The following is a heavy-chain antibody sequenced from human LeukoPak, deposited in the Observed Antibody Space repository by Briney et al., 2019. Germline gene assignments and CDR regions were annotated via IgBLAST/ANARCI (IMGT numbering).Heavy chain of an antibody. D-gene: IGHD3-10*01. CDR2: INTNGDDT. CDR1: GFTSADYA. Sequence: GGSLRLSCAASGFTSADYAMHWVRQAPGKGLEHVSTINTNGDDTYYADSVKGRFTISRDNSKRTLYLQMSSLRAEDTAVYYCVKDLRGGGYYTSFDYWGQGTLVTVSS. V-gene: IGHV3-64D*09. CDR3: VKDLRGGGYYTSFDY. J-gene: IGHJ4*02.